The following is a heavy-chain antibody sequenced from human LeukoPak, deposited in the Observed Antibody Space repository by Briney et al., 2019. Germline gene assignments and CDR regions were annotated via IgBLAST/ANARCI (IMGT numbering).Heavy chain of an antibody. D-gene: IGHD3-22*01. J-gene: IGHJ4*02. CDR2: IYYSGST. CDR1: GGSISSYY. V-gene: IGHV4-59*01. CDR3: ARSDTYYYNSSGLDY. Sequence: SETLSLTCTVSGGSISSYYWGWIRQPPGKGLEWIGYIYYSGSTNYNPSLKSRVTISVDTSKNQFSLKLSSVTAADTAVYYCARSDTYYYNSSGLDYWGQGTLVTVSS.